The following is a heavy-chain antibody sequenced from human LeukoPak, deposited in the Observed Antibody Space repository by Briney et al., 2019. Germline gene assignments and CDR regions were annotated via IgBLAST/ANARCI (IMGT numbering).Heavy chain of an antibody. CDR1: VFTFSSYW. J-gene: IGHJ4*02. CDR2: INGDGSST. D-gene: IGHD6-19*01. CDR3: ARGYSSGSRWGY. Sequence: PGGSLRLSCAASVFTFSSYWMHWVRQVPGKGLVWVSRINGDGSSTNYADAVKGRFTISRDNTKNTLYLQMNSLRAEDTAVYYCARGYSSGSRWGYWGQGTLVTVSS. V-gene: IGHV3-74*01.